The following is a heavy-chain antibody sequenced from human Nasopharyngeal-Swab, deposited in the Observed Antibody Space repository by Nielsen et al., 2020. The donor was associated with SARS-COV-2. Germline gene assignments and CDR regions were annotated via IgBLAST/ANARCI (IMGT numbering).Heavy chain of an antibody. V-gene: IGHV3-23*01. D-gene: IGHD3-10*01. CDR1: GFTFSSYA. CDR3: AKQLLWFGELLDMFDY. J-gene: IGHJ4*02. CDR2: ISGSGGST. Sequence: GGPLRLSCAASGFTFSSYAMSWVRQAPGKGLEWVSAISGSGGSTYYADPVKGRFTISRDNSKNTLYLQMNSLRAEDTAVYYCAKQLLWFGELLDMFDYWGQGTLVTVSS.